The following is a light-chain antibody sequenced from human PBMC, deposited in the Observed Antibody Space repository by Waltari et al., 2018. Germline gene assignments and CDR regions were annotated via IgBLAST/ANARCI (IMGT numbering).Light chain of an antibody. CDR1: QSISSY. CDR3: QQSYTSPLN. V-gene: IGKV1-39*01. CDR2: AAS. J-gene: IGKJ4*01. Sequence: DIQMTQSPSSLSASVGDRVTISCRASQSISSYLNWYQQRPGKAPKLLLYAASSLQSGVPSRFSGSGSETDFTLTISSLQPEDFATYYCQQSYTSPLNFGGGTKVEIK.